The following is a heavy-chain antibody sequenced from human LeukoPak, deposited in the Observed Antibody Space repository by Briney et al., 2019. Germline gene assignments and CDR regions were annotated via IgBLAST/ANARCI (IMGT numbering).Heavy chain of an antibody. V-gene: IGHV3-7*01. CDR2: IKQDGSEK. CDR1: GFTFTNYG. D-gene: IGHD6-6*01. CDR3: ARRSIVELNYYMDV. Sequence: PGGSLRLACGASGFTFTNYGMHWVRQAPGKGLEWVANIKQDGSEKYYVDSVKGRFTISRDNAKNSLYLQMNSLRAEDTAVYYCARRSIVELNYYMDVWGKGTTVTVSS. J-gene: IGHJ6*03.